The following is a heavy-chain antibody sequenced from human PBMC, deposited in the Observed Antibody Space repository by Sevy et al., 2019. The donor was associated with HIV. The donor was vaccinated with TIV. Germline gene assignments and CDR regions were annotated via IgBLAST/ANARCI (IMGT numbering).Heavy chain of an antibody. CDR2: INHSGST. Sequence: SETLSLTCAVYGGSFSGYYWSWIRQPPGKGLEWIGEINHSGSTNYNPSLKSRVTISVDTSKNQFSLKLSSVTAADTAVYYCARGRRRSPWGYSSSSGMFDYWGQGTLVTVSS. CDR3: ARGRRRSPWGYSSSSGMFDY. D-gene: IGHD6-6*01. J-gene: IGHJ4*02. CDR1: GGSFSGYY. V-gene: IGHV4-34*01.